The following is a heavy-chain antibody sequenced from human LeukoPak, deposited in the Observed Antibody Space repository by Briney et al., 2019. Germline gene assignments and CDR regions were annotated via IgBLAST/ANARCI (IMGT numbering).Heavy chain of an antibody. CDR1: GFTFSSYG. Sequence: GGSLRLSCAASGFTFSSYGMHWVRQAPGKGLEWVAFIRYDGSNKYYADSVKGRFTISRDNSKNTLYLQMNSLRAEDTAVYYCARCSFVPVAIYYYYYYMDVWGKGTTVTVSS. CDR2: IRYDGSNK. CDR3: ARCSFVPVAIYYYYYYMDV. V-gene: IGHV3-30*02. D-gene: IGHD2-2*01. J-gene: IGHJ6*03.